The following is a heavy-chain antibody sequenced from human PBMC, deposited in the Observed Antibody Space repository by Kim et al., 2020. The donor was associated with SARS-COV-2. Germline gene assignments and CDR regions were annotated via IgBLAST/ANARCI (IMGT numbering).Heavy chain of an antibody. Sequence: SVKVSCKASGGTFSSYAISWVRQAPGQGLEWMGGIIPIFGTANYAQKFQGRVTITADESMSTAYMELSSLRSEDTAVYYCARDPQGCSGGSCYPGWFDPWGQGTLVTVSS. CDR1: GGTFSSYA. D-gene: IGHD2-15*01. CDR3: ARDPQGCSGGSCYPGWFDP. J-gene: IGHJ5*02. CDR2: IIPIFGTA. V-gene: IGHV1-69*13.